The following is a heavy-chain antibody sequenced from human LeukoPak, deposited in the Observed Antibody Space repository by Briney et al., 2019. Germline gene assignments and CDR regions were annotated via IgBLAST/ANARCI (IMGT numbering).Heavy chain of an antibody. CDR3: AKKQQAGTGWNYMDV. CDR2: ITNSGDNT. D-gene: IGHD1-1*01. Sequence: GGSLRLSCAASGFTFSNYAMSWVRQAPGKGLEWVSAITNSGDNTYYADSVKGRFTISRDNSKNTLYLHMNSLRAEDTAVYHCAKKQQAGTGWNYMDVWGTGTTVTVSS. V-gene: IGHV3-23*01. CDR1: GFTFSNYA. J-gene: IGHJ6*03.